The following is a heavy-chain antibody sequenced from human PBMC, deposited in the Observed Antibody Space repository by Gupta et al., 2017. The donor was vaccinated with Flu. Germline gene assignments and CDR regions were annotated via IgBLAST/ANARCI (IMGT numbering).Heavy chain of an antibody. V-gene: IGHV1-18*01. CDR3: ARGGRSESGAGRSTWLDY. CDR1: GYTFTNYD. D-gene: IGHD2-15*01. CDR2: ISTYNGDT. Sequence: QVQVVQSGAEVKKPGASVKVSCKASGYTFTNYDITWVRQAPGQGLEWMGWISTYNGDTEYAKELQGRVTMTTDTSTSTAYRELRSLRSEDTAMYYCARGGRSESGAGRSTWLDYWGQGTMVTVYS. J-gene: IGHJ4*02.